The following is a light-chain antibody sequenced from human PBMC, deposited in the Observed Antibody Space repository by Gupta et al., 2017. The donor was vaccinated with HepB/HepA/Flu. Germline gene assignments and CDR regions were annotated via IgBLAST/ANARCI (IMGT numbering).Light chain of an antibody. CDR1: QDISNY. CDR2: DAS. J-gene: IGKJ3*01. Sequence: DIQMTQSPSSLSASVGDRVTITCQASQDISNYVNWYQQKPGKPPKILIYDASTLKTGVPSRFNGSRSGTDFTFTISSLQPEDFATYYCQQDDKLPLTFGHGTKVDIK. CDR3: QQDDKLPLT. V-gene: IGKV1-33*01.